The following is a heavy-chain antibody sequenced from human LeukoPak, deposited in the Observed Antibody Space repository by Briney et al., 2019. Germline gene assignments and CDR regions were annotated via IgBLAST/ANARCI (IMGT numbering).Heavy chain of an antibody. Sequence: GGSLRLSCAASGFTFNSYAMSWVRQAPGKGLEWVSALSGSGDRTFYVDSVKGRFTVSRDNAKNSLSLQMNSLRAEDTAVYYCARDKVVGATHFDYWGQGTLVTVSS. CDR3: ARDKVVGATHFDY. J-gene: IGHJ4*02. CDR2: LSGSGDRT. CDR1: GFTFNSYA. D-gene: IGHD1-26*01. V-gene: IGHV3-23*01.